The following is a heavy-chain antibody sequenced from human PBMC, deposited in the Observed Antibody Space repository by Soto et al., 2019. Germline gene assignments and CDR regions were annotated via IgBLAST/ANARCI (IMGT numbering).Heavy chain of an antibody. D-gene: IGHD4-4*01. V-gene: IGHV3-30*18. Sequence: AGGSLRLSCEASGFTFSGYVLHWVRQAPGKGLEWVAVISYYGTNEYYEDSAKGRFTISRENSKNTLYLQMNSLRIEDTAVYFCAKAGLQFYSNSAGFHFYDWGQGTLVTVS. J-gene: IGHJ4*02. CDR1: GFTFSGYV. CDR3: AKAGLQFYSNSAGFHFYD. CDR2: ISYYGTNE.